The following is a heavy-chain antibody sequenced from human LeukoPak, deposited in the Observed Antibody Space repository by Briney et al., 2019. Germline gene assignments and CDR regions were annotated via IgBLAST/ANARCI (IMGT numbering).Heavy chain of an antibody. CDR1: GYTFTSYY. Sequence: ASVKVSCKASGYTFTSYYMHWVRQAPGQGLGWMGIIDPSGGSTRYAQKFQGRVTMTRDTSTRTVYMELSSLRSEDTAVYYCARMVYCSSISCSYYYYYMDVWGKGTTVTVSS. CDR2: IDPSGGST. J-gene: IGHJ6*03. V-gene: IGHV1-46*01. D-gene: IGHD2-2*01. CDR3: ARMVYCSSISCSYYYYYMDV.